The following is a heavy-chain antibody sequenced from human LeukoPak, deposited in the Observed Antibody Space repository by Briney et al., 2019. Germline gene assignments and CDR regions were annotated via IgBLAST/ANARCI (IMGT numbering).Heavy chain of an antibody. J-gene: IGHJ4*02. V-gene: IGHV3-30*18. CDR1: GFTFSSYG. Sequence: GRSLRLSCAASGFTFSSYGMHWVRQAPGKGLEWVAVISYDGSNKYYADSVKGRFTISRDNSKNTLYLQMNSLRAEDTAVYYCAKEGVVGGYNYFDYWGQGTLVTVSS. CDR2: ISYDGSNK. CDR3: AKEGVVGGYNYFDY. D-gene: IGHD3-22*01.